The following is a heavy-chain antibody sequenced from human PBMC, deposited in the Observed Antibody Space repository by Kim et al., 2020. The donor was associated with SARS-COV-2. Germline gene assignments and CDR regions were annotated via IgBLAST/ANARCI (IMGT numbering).Heavy chain of an antibody. V-gene: IGHV3-23*01. CDR3: ALGMAVEWGFGF. CDR2: T. J-gene: IGHJ3*01. D-gene: IGHD3-3*01. Sequence: TNHADSVKGRFTISREKSKNTLYMQMNSLRAEETAVYYCALGMAVEWGFGFWGQGTMVTVSS.